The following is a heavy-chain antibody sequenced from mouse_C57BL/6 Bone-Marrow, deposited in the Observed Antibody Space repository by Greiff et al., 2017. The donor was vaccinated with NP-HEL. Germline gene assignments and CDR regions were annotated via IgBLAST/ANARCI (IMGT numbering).Heavy chain of an antibody. Sequence: QVHVKQSGPGLVQPSPLLSLPCTFSFFSFPRSGVPWCLPSPGKGLEWLGVIWSVLSTDCNAAFISRLSISKDNSKSQVFFKRNSLQADDTAIYYCARNWGAYWGQGTLVTVSA. V-gene: IGHV2-2*01. J-gene: IGHJ3*01. CDR1: FFSFPRSG. CDR3: ARNWGAY. CDR2: IWSVLST.